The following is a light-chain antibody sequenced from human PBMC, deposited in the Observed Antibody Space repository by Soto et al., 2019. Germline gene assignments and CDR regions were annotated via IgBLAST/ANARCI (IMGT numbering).Light chain of an antibody. Sequence: DIVMTQSPDSLAVSLGEXATIYCKSSQSVLYSSNRQNYLAWYQQKPGQPPQLLIYWASTRESGVPDRFSGSGSGTDFTLTVSSLQAEDVAIYYCQQYYTTPLTFGGGTKVDIK. CDR2: WAS. CDR1: QSVLYSSNRQNY. V-gene: IGKV4-1*01. J-gene: IGKJ4*01. CDR3: QQYYTTPLT.